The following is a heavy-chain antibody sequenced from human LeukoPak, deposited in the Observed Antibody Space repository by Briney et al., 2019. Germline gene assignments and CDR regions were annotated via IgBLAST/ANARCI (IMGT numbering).Heavy chain of an antibody. J-gene: IGHJ6*03. V-gene: IGHV1-69*01. D-gene: IGHD3-10*01. CDR1: GGTFSIYT. Sequence: SVTVSFKTSGGTFSIYTISWVRQAPGQGLEWMGGIIPIFVTANYAQKFQGRVTITADESTSTVYMELSSLRSEDTAVYYCARNRRVVRGVIIVENYYYYMDVWGKGTTVTISS. CDR3: ARNRRVVRGVIIVENYYYYMDV. CDR2: IIPIFVTA.